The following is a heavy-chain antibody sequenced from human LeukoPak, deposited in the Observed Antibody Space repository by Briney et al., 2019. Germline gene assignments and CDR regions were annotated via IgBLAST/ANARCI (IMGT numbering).Heavy chain of an antibody. Sequence: SETLSLTCTVSGGSISSSSYYWGWIRQPPGKGVGWIGSIYYSGSAYYNPSINSRVTISVDTSENPFSSKLSSVTAADTAVYYCAVIYSGYDLGFDNWGQGTLVTVSS. CDR2: IYYSGSA. V-gene: IGHV4-39*01. J-gene: IGHJ4*02. CDR3: AVIYSGYDLGFDN. D-gene: IGHD5-12*01. CDR1: GGSISSSSYY.